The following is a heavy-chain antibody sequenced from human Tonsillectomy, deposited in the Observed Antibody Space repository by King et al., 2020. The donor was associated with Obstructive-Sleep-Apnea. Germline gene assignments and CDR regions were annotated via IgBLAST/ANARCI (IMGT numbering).Heavy chain of an antibody. V-gene: IGHV3-23*01. CDR2: ISGSGDGT. J-gene: IGHJ4*02. Sequence: VQLLESGGGLVQPGGSLRLSCAASGFTFSSYAMNWVRQAPGKGLEWVSGISGSGDGTYYADSVRGRFTISRDNSKNTLYLQMNSLRAEDTAVYYCAKGNIVEVPAAPYSWGQGTLVTVSS. CDR1: GFTFSSYA. D-gene: IGHD2-2*01. CDR3: AKGNIVEVPAAPYS.